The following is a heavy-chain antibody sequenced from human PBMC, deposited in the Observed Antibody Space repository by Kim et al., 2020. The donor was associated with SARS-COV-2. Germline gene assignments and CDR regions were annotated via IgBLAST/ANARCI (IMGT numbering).Heavy chain of an antibody. CDR2: ISYDVSNK. D-gene: IGHD2-8*02. Sequence: GGSLRLSCTASGFTFSSYAMHWVRQAPGKGLEWVAVISYDVSNKNYADSVKGRFTISRDNSKNTLYLQMNSLTAEDTAVLYCAKKALPGPSRVKSYYF. CDR3: AKKALPGPSRVKSYYF. CDR1: GFTFSSYA. J-gene: IGHJ4*01. V-gene: IGHV3-30*04.